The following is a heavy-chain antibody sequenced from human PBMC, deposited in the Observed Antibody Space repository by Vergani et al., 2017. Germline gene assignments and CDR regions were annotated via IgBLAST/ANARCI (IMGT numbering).Heavy chain of an antibody. V-gene: IGHV3-21*01. CDR2: ISSSSSYI. CDR1: GFTFSSYS. CDR3: ARDRRECSSSSLGAPDWGGGEFDY. J-gene: IGHJ4*02. Sequence: EVQLVESGGGLVKPGGSLRLSCAASGFTFSSYSMNWVRQAPGKGLEWVSSISSSSSYIYYADSVKGRFTISRDNAKNSLYLQMNSLRAEDTAVYYCARDRRECSSSSLGAPDWGGGEFDYWGQGTLVTVSS. D-gene: IGHD2-2*01.